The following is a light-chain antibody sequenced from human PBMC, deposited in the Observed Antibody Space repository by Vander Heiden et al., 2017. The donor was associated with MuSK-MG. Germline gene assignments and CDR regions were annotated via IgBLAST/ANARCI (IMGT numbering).Light chain of an antibody. Sequence: QSALTHPPSASGSPGQAVTISCTDSSSDVDFYNFVYRYPNHPGKPPKLMIYEVTKRPSGVPDRFAGSKSGNTASLTVSGLQAEDEADYYCCSYAGSHVVFGGGTNLTV. CDR3: CSYAGSHVV. CDR1: SSDVDFYNF. V-gene: IGLV2-8*01. J-gene: IGLJ2*01. CDR2: EVT.